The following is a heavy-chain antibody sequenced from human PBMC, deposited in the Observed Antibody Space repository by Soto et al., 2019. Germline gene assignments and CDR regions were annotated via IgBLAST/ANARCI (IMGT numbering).Heavy chain of an antibody. J-gene: IGHJ6*02. CDR3: AKTRGARIYAMSVYGVDV. D-gene: IGHD2-8*01. V-gene: IGHV3-23*01. CDR2: ISGSADST. Sequence: EVQLLESGGGFIHPGGSLRLSCAASGFSFSSFAMNWVRQAPGKGLEWVSIISGSADSTFYADSVKGRFTISRDNSKSTLYLQINSMRAEDTAVYYCAKTRGARIYAMSVYGVDVWGQGTTVTVSS. CDR1: GFSFSSFA.